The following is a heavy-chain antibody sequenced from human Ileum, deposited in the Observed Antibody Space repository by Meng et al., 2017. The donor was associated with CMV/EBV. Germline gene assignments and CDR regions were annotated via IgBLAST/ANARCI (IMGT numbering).Heavy chain of an antibody. CDR1: GFTFSSTP. V-gene: IGHV3-74*01. D-gene: IGHD2/OR15-2a*01. Sequence: GESLKISCAASGFTFSSTPMSWVRQAPGKGLVWVSRINSDGSRTTYADSVKGRFTISRDNTKNSLYLQMNSLRAEDTAVYYCAKYDYNTRGGAFDIWGQGTMVTVSS. J-gene: IGHJ3*02. CDR2: INSDGSRT. CDR3: AKYDYNTRGGAFDI.